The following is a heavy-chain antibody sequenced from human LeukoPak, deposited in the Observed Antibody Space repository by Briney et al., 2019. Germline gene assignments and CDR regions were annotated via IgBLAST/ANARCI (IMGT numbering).Heavy chain of an antibody. CDR1: GFTFSSYA. CDR2: ISGSGGST. V-gene: IGHV3-23*01. D-gene: IGHD3-9*01. J-gene: IGHJ4*02. CDR3: AKDRPDILTGSQFDY. Sequence: GASLRLPCAASGFTFSSYAMSWVRQAPGKGLERVSAISGSGGSTYYADSVKGRFTISRDNSKNTLYLQMNSLRAEDTAVYYCAKDRPDILTGSQFDYWAREPWSPSPQ.